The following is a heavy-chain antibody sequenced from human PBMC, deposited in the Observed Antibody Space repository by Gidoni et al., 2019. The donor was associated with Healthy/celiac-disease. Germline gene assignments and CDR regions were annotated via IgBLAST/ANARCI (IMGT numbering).Heavy chain of an antibody. CDR3: ARGFSSGWYRDY. V-gene: IGHV4-34*01. CDR1: GGSFSGYY. J-gene: IGHJ4*02. CDR2: INHSGST. Sequence: QVQLQQWGAGLLKPSETLSLTCAVYGGSFSGYYWSWIRQPPGKGLEWIGEINHSGSTNYNPSLKSRVTISVDTSKNQFSLKLSSVTAADTAVYYCARGFSSGWYRDYWGQGTLVTVSS. D-gene: IGHD6-19*01.